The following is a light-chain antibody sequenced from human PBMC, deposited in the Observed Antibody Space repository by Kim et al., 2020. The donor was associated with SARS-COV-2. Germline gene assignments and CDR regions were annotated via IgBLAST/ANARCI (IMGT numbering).Light chain of an antibody. CDR1: QSVSSY. V-gene: IGKV3-11*01. CDR3: QQRIKSPPT. CDR2: DAS. J-gene: IGKJ4*01. Sequence: EIVLTQSPATLSLSPGERATLSCRASQSVSSYLAWYQQKPGQAPRLLIYDASNRATGIPARFSGSGSGTDFTLTISSLEPEDFAVYYCQQRIKSPPTFGGGAKVYIK.